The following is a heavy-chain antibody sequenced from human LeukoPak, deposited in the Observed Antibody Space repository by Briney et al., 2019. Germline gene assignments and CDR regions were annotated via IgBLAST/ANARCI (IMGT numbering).Heavy chain of an antibody. CDR3: AKVAAPGSTIRSDY. V-gene: IGHV3-30*02. J-gene: IGHJ4*02. CDR1: GFSFSSYA. Sequence: GGSLRLSCAASGFSFSSYAMHWVRQTPGKGLEWVAFIRSDGSNKYDADSVKGRFTISRDNSKNTLYLQMNSLTTEDTAVYYCAKVAAPGSTIRSDYWGQGTLVTVSS. CDR2: IRSDGSNK. D-gene: IGHD2-2*01.